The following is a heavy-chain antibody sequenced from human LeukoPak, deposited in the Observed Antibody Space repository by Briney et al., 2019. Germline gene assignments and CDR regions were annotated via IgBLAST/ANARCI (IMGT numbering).Heavy chain of an antibody. CDR2: IYSGGST. Sequence: PGGSLRLSCAASGFTVSSNYMSWVRQAPGRGLEWVSVIYSGGSTYYADSVKGRFTISRDNSKNTLYLQMNSLRAEDTAVYYCAKDTYYDFWSGSAPDYWGQGTLVTVSS. D-gene: IGHD3-3*01. CDR3: AKDTYYDFWSGSAPDY. J-gene: IGHJ4*02. CDR1: GFTVSSNY. V-gene: IGHV3-53*01.